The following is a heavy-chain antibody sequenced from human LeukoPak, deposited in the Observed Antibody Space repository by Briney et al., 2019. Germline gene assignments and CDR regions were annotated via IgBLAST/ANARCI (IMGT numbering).Heavy chain of an antibody. CDR3: AKNRLSSGSGSYHFDY. CDR2: ISGSGGST. J-gene: IGHJ4*02. CDR1: GFTFSSYS. V-gene: IGHV3-23*01. Sequence: PGGSLTLSCAASGFTFSSYSMHWVRQALGKGLEWVSAISGSGGSTYYADSVKGRFTISRDNSKNPLYLQMNSLRAEDSGVYCCAKNRLSSGSGSYHFDYWGQGTLVTVSS. D-gene: IGHD3-10*01.